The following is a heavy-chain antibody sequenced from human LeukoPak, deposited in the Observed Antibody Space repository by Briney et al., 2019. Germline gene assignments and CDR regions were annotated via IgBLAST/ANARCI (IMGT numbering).Heavy chain of an antibody. D-gene: IGHD6-19*01. CDR1: GFTVSNTY. CDR2: IYSDGRT. CDR3: ANGGGYRSAWHSSDY. J-gene: IGHJ4*02. Sequence: PGGSLRLSCSASGFTVSNTYMSWVRQAPGKGLEWVSIIYSDGRTYYADSVKGRFTISRDNSKNTMYLQMNSLRAEDTAVYYCANGGGYRSAWHSSDYWGQGTLVTVSS. V-gene: IGHV3-53*01.